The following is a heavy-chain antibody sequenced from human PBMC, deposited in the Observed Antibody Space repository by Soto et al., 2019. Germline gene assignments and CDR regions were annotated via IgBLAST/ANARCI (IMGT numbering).Heavy chain of an antibody. V-gene: IGHV3-23*01. CDR3: DQDQINPASLPGHFSESVAFHI. J-gene: IGHJ3*02. Sequence: GGSLRLSCAASGFTFSSYAMSWVRQAPGKGLEWVSAISGSGGSTYYADSMKGRFTIARDNSKNTLYLEMNSLRAEDTAVYYCDQDQINPASLPGHFSESVAFHIWSQGTMVTVSS. CDR1: GFTFSSYA. CDR2: ISGSGGST. D-gene: IGHD7-27*01.